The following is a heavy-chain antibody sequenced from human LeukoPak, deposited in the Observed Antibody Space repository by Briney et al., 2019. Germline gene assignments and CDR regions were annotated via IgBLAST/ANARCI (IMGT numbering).Heavy chain of an antibody. CDR3: ARVSGSSWYEGYFDY. Sequence: SETLSLTCTVSGGSISSSSYYWGWIRQPPGKGLEWIGSIYYSGSTYYNPSLKSRVTISVDTSKNQFSLKLSSVTAADTAVYYCARVSGSSWYEGYFDYWGQGTLVTVSS. CDR1: GGSISSSSYY. V-gene: IGHV4-39*07. D-gene: IGHD6-13*01. J-gene: IGHJ4*02. CDR2: IYYSGST.